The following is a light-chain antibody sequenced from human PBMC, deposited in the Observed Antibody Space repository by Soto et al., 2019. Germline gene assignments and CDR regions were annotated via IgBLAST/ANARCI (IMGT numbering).Light chain of an antibody. CDR2: DAS. CDR3: QQFNSFPLT. V-gene: IGKV1-13*02. Sequence: IQLTQSPSSLSASVGDRVTITCRAGQDIGSALAWYQQRPGKAPKLLLYDASNLEAGVPSRFSGSGSGTDFTLTITSLGPEDFANYSCQQFNSFPLTFGGGTKVQIK. CDR1: QDIGSA. J-gene: IGKJ4*01.